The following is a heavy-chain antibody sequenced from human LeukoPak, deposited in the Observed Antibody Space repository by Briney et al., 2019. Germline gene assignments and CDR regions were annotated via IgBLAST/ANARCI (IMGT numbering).Heavy chain of an antibody. CDR2: INPSGGST. CDR3: ARDPHRSSWYYYYYGMDV. CDR1: GYTFTIYY. Sequence: ASVKVSCTASGYTFTIYYMHWVRQAPGQGLEWMGIINPSGGSTSYAQKFQGRVTMTRDTSTSTVYMELSSLRSEDTAVYYCARDPHRSSWYYYYYGMDVWGQGTTVTVSS. D-gene: IGHD6-13*01. V-gene: IGHV1-46*01. J-gene: IGHJ6*02.